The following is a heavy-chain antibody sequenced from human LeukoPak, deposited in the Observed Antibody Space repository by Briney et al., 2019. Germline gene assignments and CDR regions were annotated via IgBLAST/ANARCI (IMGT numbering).Heavy chain of an antibody. D-gene: IGHD4-17*01. Sequence: ASVKVSCKASGGTFSSYAISWVRQAPGQGLEWMGGIIPIFGTANYAQKFQGRVTITADKSTSTAYMELCSLRSEDTAVYYCARGIDDYGVIDAFDIWGQGTMVTVSS. CDR3: ARGIDDYGVIDAFDI. V-gene: IGHV1-69*06. J-gene: IGHJ3*02. CDR1: GGTFSSYA. CDR2: IIPIFGTA.